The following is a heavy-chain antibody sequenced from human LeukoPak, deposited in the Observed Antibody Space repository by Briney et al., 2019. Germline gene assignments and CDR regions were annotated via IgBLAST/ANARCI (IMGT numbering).Heavy chain of an antibody. Sequence: SETLSLTCTVSGGSISSSSYYWGWIRQPPGKGLEWIGSIYYSGSTYYNPSLKSRVTISVDTSKNQFSLKLSSVTAADTAVYYCARTRGGSYYGEFDYWGQGTLVTVSS. D-gene: IGHD1-26*01. V-gene: IGHV4-39*07. CDR1: GGSISSSSYY. CDR3: ARTRGGSYYGEFDY. CDR2: IYYSGST. J-gene: IGHJ4*02.